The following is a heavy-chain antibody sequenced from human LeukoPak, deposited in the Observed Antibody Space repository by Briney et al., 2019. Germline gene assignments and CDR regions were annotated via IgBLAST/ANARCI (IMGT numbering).Heavy chain of an antibody. CDR3: ANMYYYDSSGYSGR. J-gene: IGHJ4*02. Sequence: GGSLRLSCAASGFTFSSYAMRWVGQAQGKGLEWVSAISGSGGITYYADSVKGRFTISRDNSKNTLYLQMNSLRAEDTAVYYCANMYYYDSSGYSGRWGQGTLVTVSS. CDR1: GFTFSSYA. V-gene: IGHV3-23*01. CDR2: ISGSGGIT. D-gene: IGHD3-22*01.